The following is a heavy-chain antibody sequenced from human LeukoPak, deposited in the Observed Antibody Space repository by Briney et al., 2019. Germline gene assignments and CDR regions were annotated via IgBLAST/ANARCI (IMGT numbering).Heavy chain of an antibody. Sequence: GGSLRLSCTASGFTFGDYAMSWFRQAPGKGLEWVGFIRSKAYGGTTEYAASVKGRFTISRDDSKSIAYLQMNSLKTEDTAVYYCTTPITMIVVAGFNAFDIWGQGTMVTVSS. D-gene: IGHD3-22*01. V-gene: IGHV3-49*03. CDR3: TTPITMIVVAGFNAFDI. J-gene: IGHJ3*02. CDR1: GFTFGDYA. CDR2: IRSKAYGGTT.